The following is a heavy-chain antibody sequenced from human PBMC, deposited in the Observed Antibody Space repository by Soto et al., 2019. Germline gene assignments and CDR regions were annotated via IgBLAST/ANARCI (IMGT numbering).Heavy chain of an antibody. J-gene: IGHJ4*02. Sequence: QVQLVESGGGVVQPGRSLRLSCAASGFTFSSYAMHWVRQAPGKGLEWVAVISYDGSNKYYADSVKGRFTISRDNSKNTLYLQMNSLRAEDTAVYYCARDLYGAAAGVPYDYWGQGTLVTVSS. CDR3: ARDLYGAAAGVPYDY. CDR2: ISYDGSNK. D-gene: IGHD6-13*01. CDR1: GFTFSSYA. V-gene: IGHV3-30-3*01.